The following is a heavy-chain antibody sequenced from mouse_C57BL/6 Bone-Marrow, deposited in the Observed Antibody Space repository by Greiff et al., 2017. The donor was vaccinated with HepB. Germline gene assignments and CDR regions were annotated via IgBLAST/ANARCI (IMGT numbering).Heavy chain of an antibody. D-gene: IGHD2-1*01. Sequence: EVQLQQSGPELVKPGASVKMSCKASGYTFTDYNMHWVKQSHGKSLEWIGYINPNNGGTSYNQKFKGKATLTVNKSSSTAYMELRSLTSEDSAVYYCARGYYGNSWFAYWGQGTLVTVSA. CDR3: ARGYYGNSWFAY. CDR1: GYTFTDYN. V-gene: IGHV1-22*01. J-gene: IGHJ3*01. CDR2: INPNNGGT.